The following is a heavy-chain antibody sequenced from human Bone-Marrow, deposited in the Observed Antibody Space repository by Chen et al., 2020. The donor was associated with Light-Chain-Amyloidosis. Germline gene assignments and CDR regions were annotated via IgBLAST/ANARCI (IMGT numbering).Heavy chain of an antibody. CDR2: INSDGSST. V-gene: IGHV3-74*01. J-gene: IGHJ4*02. CDR1: GFTANSDW. D-gene: IGHD1-26*01. CDR3: VRGAPFDY. Sequence: EVQLVESGGGLVQPGGSLRLSCAASGFTANSDWMHWVRKVPGKGLVWVSRINSDGSSTNYADSVKGRFTISRDNAKNTLYLQMDSLRTEDTAVYYCVRGAPFDYWGQGTLVTVSS.